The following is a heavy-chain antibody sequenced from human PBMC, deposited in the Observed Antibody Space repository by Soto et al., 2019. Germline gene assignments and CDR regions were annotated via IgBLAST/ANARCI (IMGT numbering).Heavy chain of an antibody. Sequence: QVQLQESGPGLVKPSQTLSLTCTVSGGSISSGDYYWSWIRQPPGKGLEWIGYIYYSGSTYYNPSLKSRVTISVDTSKNQFSLKLSSVTAADTAVYYCARESYYYDSSGYYKTFDYWGQGTLVTVSS. CDR2: IYYSGST. J-gene: IGHJ4*02. CDR3: ARESYYYDSSGYYKTFDY. V-gene: IGHV4-30-4*01. D-gene: IGHD3-22*01. CDR1: GGSISSGDYY.